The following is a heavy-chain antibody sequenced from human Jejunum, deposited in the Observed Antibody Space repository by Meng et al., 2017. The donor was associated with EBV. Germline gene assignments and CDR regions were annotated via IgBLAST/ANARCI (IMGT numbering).Heavy chain of an antibody. CDR1: VYTCSRNG. CDR3: ARDVFYRFDS. D-gene: IGHD4-11*01. Sequence: VQLVPSGSDAKPPGASAKVSCKASVYTCSRNGIRWVRQAPGQGLEWMGWISANRGDTTYAQQFQGRVTLTTDTSTTKAYMELRSLRSDDSAVYYCARDVFYRFDSWGQGTLVTVFS. CDR2: ISANRGDT. J-gene: IGHJ4*02. V-gene: IGHV1-18*01.